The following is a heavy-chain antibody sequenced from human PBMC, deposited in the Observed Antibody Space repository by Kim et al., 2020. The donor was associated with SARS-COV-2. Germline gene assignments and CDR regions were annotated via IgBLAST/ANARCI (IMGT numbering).Heavy chain of an antibody. V-gene: IGHV3-33*01. J-gene: IGHJ4*02. D-gene: IGHD3-16*02. CDR1: GFTFRSFD. CDR2: IWYDGSNK. CDR3: ARDRMITFGGVIAHMYYFDY. Sequence: GGSLRLSCAASGFTFRSFDMHWVRQAPGKGLEWVALIWYDGSNKYYADSVKGRFTISRDNSKNTLYLQMNSLRAEDTAVYYCARDRMITFGGVIAHMYYFDYCGQGTLVTVSS.